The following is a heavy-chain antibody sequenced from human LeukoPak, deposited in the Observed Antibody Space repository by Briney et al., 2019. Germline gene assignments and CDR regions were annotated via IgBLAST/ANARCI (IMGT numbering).Heavy chain of an antibody. V-gene: IGHV3-23*01. CDR2: ISGSGGST. Sequence: GGSLRLSCAASGFTFSSYWMSWVRQAPGKGLEWVSTISGSGGSTNYADSVKGRFTISRDNSQNTLYLQMNSLRAEDTAVYYCAPRPTVTIDYWGQGTLVTVSS. CDR1: GFTFSSYW. J-gene: IGHJ4*02. CDR3: APRPTVTIDY. D-gene: IGHD4-17*01.